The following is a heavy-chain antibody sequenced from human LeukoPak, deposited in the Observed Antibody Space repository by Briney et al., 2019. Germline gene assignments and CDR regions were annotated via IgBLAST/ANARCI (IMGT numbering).Heavy chain of an antibody. CDR3: TKDVGPGYDWFDP. V-gene: IGHV3-23*01. CDR2: ISSGGENT. D-gene: IGHD1-1*01. CDR1: GFTFNIYG. J-gene: IGHJ5*02. Sequence: GGSLRLSCAASGFTFNIYGMRWVRQAPGKGLEWVSTISSGGENTHYADSVKGRITFSRDNSKKTMYLQMNNLKGDDTALYYCTKDVGPGYDWFDPWGQGTHVTVSS.